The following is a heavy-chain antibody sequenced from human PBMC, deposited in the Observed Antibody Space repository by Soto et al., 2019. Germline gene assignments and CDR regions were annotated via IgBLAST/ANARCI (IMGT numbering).Heavy chain of an antibody. J-gene: IGHJ4*02. V-gene: IGHV3-21*01. CDR1: GFTFSSYS. D-gene: IGHD3-3*01. CDR3: ARGTVLRFPCYFDY. Sequence: GGSLRLSCAASGFTFSSYSMNWVRQAPGKGLEWVSSISSSSSYIYYADSVKGRFTISRDNAKNSLFLQMNSLRAEDSAVYYCARGTVLRFPCYFDYWGQGTLVTVSS. CDR2: ISSSSSYI.